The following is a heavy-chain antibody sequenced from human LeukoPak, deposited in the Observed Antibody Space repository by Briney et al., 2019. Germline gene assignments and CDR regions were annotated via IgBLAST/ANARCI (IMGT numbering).Heavy chain of an antibody. CDR2: IDPRGGST. V-gene: IGHV1-46*01. J-gene: IGHJ5*02. CDR3: ARSRSSWYCFDP. D-gene: IGHD6-13*01. Sequence: ASVKVSCKASGYTFTNYYMHWVRQAPGQGLEWMGVIDPRGGSTTYAQKVQGRFTMTRDTSTSTVYMELRSLNSEDTAVYYCARSRSSWYCFDPWGQGTLVTVSS. CDR1: GYTFTNYY.